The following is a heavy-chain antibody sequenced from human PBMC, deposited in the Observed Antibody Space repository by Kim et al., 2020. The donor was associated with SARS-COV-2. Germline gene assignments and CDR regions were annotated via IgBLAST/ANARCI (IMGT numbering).Heavy chain of an antibody. Sequence: ASVKVSCKASGYTFTGYYIHWVLQAPGQGFEWMGRISPKSGASNYAQNFQGRVTMTRDTSISTASMEVNSLRSDDTAVYYCVRVSDSGFDNWGQGTLVTV. V-gene: IGHV1-2*06. D-gene: IGHD3-3*01. CDR1: GYTFTGYY. CDR3: VRVSDSGFDN. CDR2: ISPKSGAS. J-gene: IGHJ4*02.